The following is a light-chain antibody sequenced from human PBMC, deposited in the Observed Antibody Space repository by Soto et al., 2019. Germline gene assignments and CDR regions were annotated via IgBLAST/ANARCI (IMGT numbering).Light chain of an antibody. J-gene: IGKJ2*01. CDR1: QSIGSN. CDR2: GAS. CDR3: QQHNDWPPYT. Sequence: EVLMTQSQGTLSVSPGERVTVSCRASQSIGSNLAWYQQKPGQAPRLLIYGASTRVIGVPDRFSGGRSGTEFTLTISSLQSEDIAVYFCQQHNDWPPYTFGQGTKLEIK. V-gene: IGKV3-15*01.